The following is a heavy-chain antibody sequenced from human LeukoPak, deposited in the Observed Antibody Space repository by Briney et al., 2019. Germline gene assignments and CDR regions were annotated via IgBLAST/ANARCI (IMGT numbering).Heavy chain of an antibody. CDR1: GFTFSSYS. J-gene: IGHJ4*02. V-gene: IGHV3-48*01. CDR2: ISSSSSTI. Sequence: PGGSLRLSCAASGFTFSSYSMNWVRQAPGKGLEWVSYISSSSSTIYYADSVKGRFTISRDNAKNSLYLQMNSLRAEDTAVYYCAKEMWVIVATIQGYFDYWGQGTLVTVSS. D-gene: IGHD5-12*01. CDR3: AKEMWVIVATIQGYFDY.